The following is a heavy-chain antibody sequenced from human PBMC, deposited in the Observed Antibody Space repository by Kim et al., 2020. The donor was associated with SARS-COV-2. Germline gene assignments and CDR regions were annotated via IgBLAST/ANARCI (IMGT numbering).Heavy chain of an antibody. D-gene: IGHD2-21*02. CDR1: GFSLDVYT. J-gene: IGHJ5*01. V-gene: IGHV3-43*01. CDR3: TKELFTACPNLES. CDR2: INRRGST. Sequence: GGSLRLSCATSGFSLDVYTVHWVRQAPGKGLEWVSRINRRGSTSHTDSLAGRFTISSDTRRNSIFLQMNRLTSEDTAVYYCTKELFTACPNLESWG.